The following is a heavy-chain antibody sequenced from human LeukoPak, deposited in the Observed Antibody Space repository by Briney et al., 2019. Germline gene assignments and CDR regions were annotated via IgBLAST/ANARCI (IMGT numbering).Heavy chain of an antibody. CDR2: IYTSGST. Sequence: SETLSLTCTVSDDSITIYYWSWIRQPAGKGLEWTGRIYTSGSTNYNPSLKSRVTMSVDTSKNQFSLKLSSVTAADTAVYYCARDYYYDSSGYWGYYYCYMDVWGKGTTVTISS. CDR3: ARDYYYDSSGYWGYYYCYMDV. D-gene: IGHD3-22*01. V-gene: IGHV4-4*07. J-gene: IGHJ6*03. CDR1: DDSITIYY.